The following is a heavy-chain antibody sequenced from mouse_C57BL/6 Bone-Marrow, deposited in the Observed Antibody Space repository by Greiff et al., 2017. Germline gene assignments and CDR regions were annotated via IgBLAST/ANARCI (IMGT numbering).Heavy chain of an antibody. Sequence: VQLQQSGAELVRPGASVTLSCKASGYTFTDYEMHWVKQTPVHGLEWIGAIDPETGGTAYNQKFKGKAILTAYKSSSTAYMELRCQTSADSAVYYCTREGFDYWGQGTTLTVSS. V-gene: IGHV1-15*01. CDR1: GYTFTDYE. J-gene: IGHJ2*01. CDR2: IDPETGGT. CDR3: TREGFDY.